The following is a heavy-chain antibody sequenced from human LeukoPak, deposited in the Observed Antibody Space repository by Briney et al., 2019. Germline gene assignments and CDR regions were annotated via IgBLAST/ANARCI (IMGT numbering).Heavy chain of an antibody. J-gene: IGHJ3*02. CDR3: ARGRTENYYGSGGPNAFEI. CDR2: INPNSGGT. V-gene: IGHV1-2*02. Sequence: ASLKVSCKASGYTFTGYYIHWVRQAPGRGLEWMGWINPNSGGTDYAQKFQGRVTVTSDTSISTAYMELSSLRSGDTAVYYCARGRTENYYGSGGPNAFEIWGQGTMVTVSS. D-gene: IGHD3-10*01. CDR1: GYTFTGYY.